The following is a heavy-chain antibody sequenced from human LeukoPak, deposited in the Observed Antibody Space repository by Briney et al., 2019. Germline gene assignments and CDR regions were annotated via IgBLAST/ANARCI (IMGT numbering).Heavy chain of an antibody. CDR2: INSDGSST. Sequence: PGGSLRLSCAASGFTFSNYWMHWVRQAPGKGLVWVSRINSDGSSTSYADSVKGRFTISRDNAKNTLYLQMNSLRAEDTAVYYCARKGGGSFNFDYWGQGTLVTVSS. CDR1: GFTFSNYW. D-gene: IGHD1-26*01. V-gene: IGHV3-74*01. CDR3: ARKGGGSFNFDY. J-gene: IGHJ4*02.